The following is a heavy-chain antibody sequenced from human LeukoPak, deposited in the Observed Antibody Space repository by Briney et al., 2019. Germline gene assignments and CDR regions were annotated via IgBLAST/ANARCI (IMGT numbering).Heavy chain of an antibody. CDR3: AKTLRFLGRQLYFDY. V-gene: IGHV3-23*01. CDR1: GFTFSNYA. CDR2: ISSSGGSI. Sequence: GGSLRLSCAASGFTFSNYAMSWVRQAPGKGLEWVSGISSSGGSIYYADSVKGRFTISRDNSKNTLYLQMNSLRAEDTALYYCAKTLRFLGRQLYFDYWGQGTLVTVSS. D-gene: IGHD3-3*01. J-gene: IGHJ4*02.